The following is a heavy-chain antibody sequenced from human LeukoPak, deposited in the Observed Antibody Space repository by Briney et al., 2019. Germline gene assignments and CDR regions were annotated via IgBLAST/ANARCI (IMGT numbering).Heavy chain of an antibody. CDR1: GFTFSSYA. J-gene: IGHJ5*02. CDR3: AKGYNYSKGWFDP. Sequence: GGSLRLXCAASGFTFSSYAMSWVRQAPGKGLEWVSAISASGGSTYYADSVKGRFTISRDNSKNTLYLQMNSLRAEDTAVYYCAKGYNYSKGWFDPWGQGTLVTVSS. V-gene: IGHV3-23*01. D-gene: IGHD4-11*01. CDR2: ISASGGST.